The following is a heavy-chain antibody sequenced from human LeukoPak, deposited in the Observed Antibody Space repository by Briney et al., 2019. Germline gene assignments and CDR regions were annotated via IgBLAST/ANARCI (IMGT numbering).Heavy chain of an antibody. V-gene: IGHV3-30*03. D-gene: IGHD1-1*01. J-gene: IGHJ5*02. CDR3: ARDRSTTSKFFDP. Sequence: GSLRLSCAASGFTFSSYSMHWVRQAPGKGLEWVAFISFNGNEKKYGGSVKGRFTISRDNSNNMLYLQMTGLRFDDTAVYYCARDRSTTSKFFDPWGQGTLVTVSS. CDR2: ISFNGNEK. CDR1: GFTFSSYS.